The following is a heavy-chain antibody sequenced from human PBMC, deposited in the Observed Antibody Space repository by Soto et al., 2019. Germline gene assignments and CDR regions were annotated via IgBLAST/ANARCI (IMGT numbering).Heavy chain of an antibody. Sequence: TGGSLRLSCAASGFTFSDYYLSWIRQAPGKGLEWVSYISSTGSTIYYADSVKGRFTISRDNAKNSLYRQMNSLRAEDTAVYYCAIVVLDGYMPDYWGQGTLVTVSS. J-gene: IGHJ4*02. CDR2: ISSTGSTI. V-gene: IGHV3-11*01. D-gene: IGHD5-12*01. CDR3: AIVVLDGYMPDY. CDR1: GFTFSDYY.